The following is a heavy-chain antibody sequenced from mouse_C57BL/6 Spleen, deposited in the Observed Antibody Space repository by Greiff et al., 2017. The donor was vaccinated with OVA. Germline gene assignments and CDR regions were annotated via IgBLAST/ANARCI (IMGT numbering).Heavy chain of an antibody. CDR1: GFTFSNYW. J-gene: IGHJ3*01. CDR3: TGSLDYGSSYGFAY. CDR2: IRLKSDNYAT. V-gene: IGHV6-3*01. D-gene: IGHD1-1*01. Sequence: EVQLMESGGGLVQPGGSMKLSCVASGFTFSNYWMNWVRQSPEKGLEWVAQIRLKSDNYATHYAESVKGRFTISRDDSKSSVYLQMNNLRAEDTGIYYCTGSLDYGSSYGFAYWGQGTLVTVSA.